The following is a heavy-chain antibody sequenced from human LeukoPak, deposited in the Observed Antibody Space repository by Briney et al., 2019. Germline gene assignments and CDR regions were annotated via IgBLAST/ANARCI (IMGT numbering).Heavy chain of an antibody. CDR3: AKTQGYYDA. CDR2: IWGADDKT. Sequence: PGGSLRLSCVASGFTFSNYAMTWVRQAPGNGLELVSGIWGADDKTVYGDAVKGRFTIPRDNSKNTLYLQMNSLRADDTAVYYCAKTQGYYDAWGQGALVTVSS. J-gene: IGHJ5*02. V-gene: IGHV3-23*01. D-gene: IGHD2-15*01. CDR1: GFTFSNYA.